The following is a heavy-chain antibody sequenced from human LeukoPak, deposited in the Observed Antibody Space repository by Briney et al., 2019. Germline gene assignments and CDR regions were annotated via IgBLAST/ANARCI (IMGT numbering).Heavy chain of an antibody. CDR2: IYYSGST. CDR3: ARHPYGSGSSRSYGMDV. J-gene: IGHJ6*02. D-gene: IGHD3-10*01. Sequence: SETLSLTCTVSGGSISSYYWSWIRQPPGKGLEWIGYIYYSGSTNYNPSLKSRVTSSVDTSKNQFSLKLSSVTAADTAVYFCARHPYGSGSSRSYGMDVWGQGTTVTVSS. CDR1: GGSISSYY. V-gene: IGHV4-59*08.